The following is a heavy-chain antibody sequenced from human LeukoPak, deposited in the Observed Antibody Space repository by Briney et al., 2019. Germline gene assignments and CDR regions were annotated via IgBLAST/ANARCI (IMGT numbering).Heavy chain of an antibody. CDR2: TRFDGSKK. V-gene: IGHV3-30*02. CDR3: ARARTYYYDSSGQGAFDI. D-gene: IGHD3-22*01. J-gene: IGHJ3*02. Sequence: GGSLRLSCTASGFTFRSYGMHWVRLAPGKGLEWVPFTRFDGSKKSYADSVKGRFTISRDNAKNSLYLQMNSLRAEDTAVYYCARARTYYYDSSGQGAFDIWGQGTMVTVSS. CDR1: GFTFRSYG.